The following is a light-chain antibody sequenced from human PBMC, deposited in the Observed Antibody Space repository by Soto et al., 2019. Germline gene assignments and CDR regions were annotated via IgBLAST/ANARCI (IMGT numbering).Light chain of an antibody. J-gene: IGKJ4*01. CDR3: QQYSSTPLT. V-gene: IGKV4-1*01. CDR1: QRVLHSSNKKDY. Sequence: DLLVTQVPGSPAVSLGGGANINCKSSQRVLHSSNKKDYISWYQQKPGQPPKVLIYWASTRESGVPDRFSGSGSGTDFTLTISSLQAEDVAVYFCQQYSSTPLTFGGGTKVDIK. CDR2: WAS.